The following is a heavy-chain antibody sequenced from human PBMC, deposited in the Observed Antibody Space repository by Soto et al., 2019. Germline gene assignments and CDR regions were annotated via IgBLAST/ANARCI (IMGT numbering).Heavy chain of an antibody. V-gene: IGHV3-21*04. J-gene: IGHJ3*02. D-gene: IGHD2-15*01. CDR1: GFTFDSYT. CDR2: ISATTTYK. Sequence: GGSLRLSCTASGFTFDSYTMNWLRQAPGRGLEWVSSISATTTYKYYADSVQGRFIISRDNARNSLYLQTNSLSAEDTAVHYCARGGGSNAFHIWGQGTMVTVSS. CDR3: ARGGGSNAFHI.